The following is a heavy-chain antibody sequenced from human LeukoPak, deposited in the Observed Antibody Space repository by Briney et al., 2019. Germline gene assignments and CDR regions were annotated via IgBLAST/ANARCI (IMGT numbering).Heavy chain of an antibody. D-gene: IGHD2-2*01. J-gene: IGHJ4*02. V-gene: IGHV4-34*01. Sequence: SETLSLTCAVYGESFSSYYWSWIRQPPGKGLECIGEINHSGSTNYNPYLKSRVTTSVDTSNNNFSLKLSSVTTADTDAYYDARATRIVVVPAGISSRGGIDHWGQGTLVTVSS. CDR1: GESFSSYY. CDR2: INHSGST. CDR3: ARATRIVVVPAGISSRGGIDH.